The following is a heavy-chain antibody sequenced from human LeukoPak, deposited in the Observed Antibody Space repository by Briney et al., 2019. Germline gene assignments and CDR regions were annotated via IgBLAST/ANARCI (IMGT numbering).Heavy chain of an antibody. Sequence: GRSLRLSCAASGFTFSSYGMHWVRQAPGKGLEWVAVISYDGSNKYYADSVKGRFTISRDNSKNTLYLQMNSLRAEDTAVYYCAKDLGSYLILDYWGQGTLVTVSS. CDR2: ISYDGSNK. CDR1: GFTFSSYG. J-gene: IGHJ4*02. V-gene: IGHV3-30*18. CDR3: AKDLGSYLILDY. D-gene: IGHD1-26*01.